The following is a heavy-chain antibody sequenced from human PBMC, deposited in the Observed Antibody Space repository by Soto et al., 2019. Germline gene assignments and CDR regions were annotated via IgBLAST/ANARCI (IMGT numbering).Heavy chain of an antibody. D-gene: IGHD6-19*01. CDR3: AREEGTHSSGWTADY. CDR2: SNAGNGNT. J-gene: IGHJ4*02. V-gene: IGHV1-3*01. CDR1: GYTFTSYA. Sequence: ASVKVSCKASGYTFTSYAMHWVRQAPGQRLEWMGWSNAGNGNTNYAQKLQGRVTMTTDTSTSTAYMELRSLRSDDTAVYYCAREEGTHSSGWTADYWGQGTLVTVSS.